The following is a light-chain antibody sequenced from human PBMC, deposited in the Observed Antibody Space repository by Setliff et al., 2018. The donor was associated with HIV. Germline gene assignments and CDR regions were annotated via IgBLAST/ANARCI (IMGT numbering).Light chain of an antibody. CDR1: NSDVGGYNS. Sequence: QSAXXQPASVSGSPGQPITISCTGSNSDVGGYNSVSWYQQYPGRAPQLXXXXXXNRPPAASTRFSGSKSGNTASLTPSGTPAEADADYSSCPNHSXXXXXXXFGTGTKVTVL. CDR3: CPNHSXXXXXXX. J-gene: IGLJ1*01. CDR2: XXX. V-gene: IGLV2-14*01.